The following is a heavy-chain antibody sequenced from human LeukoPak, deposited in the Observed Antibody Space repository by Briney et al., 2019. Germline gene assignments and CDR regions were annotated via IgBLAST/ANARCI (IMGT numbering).Heavy chain of an antibody. CDR3: AKGRYESSGFNWAA. Sequence: SGGSLRLSCAASGFTFSNYAMTWVRQAPGKGLEWVSALSGSGGSAYYADSVKGRFTISRDNSKNTLYLQMNSLRAEDTAVHYCAKGRYESSGFNWAAWGQGTLVTVSS. CDR2: LSGSGGSA. CDR1: GFTFSNYA. J-gene: IGHJ4*02. D-gene: IGHD3-22*01. V-gene: IGHV3-23*01.